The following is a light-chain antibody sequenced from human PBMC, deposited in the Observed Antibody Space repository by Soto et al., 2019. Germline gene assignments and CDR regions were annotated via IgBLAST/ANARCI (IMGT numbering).Light chain of an antibody. V-gene: IGKV4-1*01. CDR1: QSVLYSSNNKNY. J-gene: IGKJ1*01. CDR3: QQYYSTPLT. CDR2: WAS. Sequence: DIVMTQSPDSLAVSLGERATINCKSSQSVLYSSNNKNYLAWYQQKPGQPPKLLIYWASTRESGVPDRFSGSGSVTDFTLTINSLQAEEVAVYYCQQYYSTPLTFGQGTKVEIK.